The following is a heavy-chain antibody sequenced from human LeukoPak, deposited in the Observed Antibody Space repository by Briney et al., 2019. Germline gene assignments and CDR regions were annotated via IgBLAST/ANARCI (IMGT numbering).Heavy chain of an antibody. J-gene: IGHJ6*03. Sequence: PGGSLRLSCAASGFTFSSYEMHWVRQAPGKGLEWVSYISSSGSTIYYADSVKGRFTISRDNSKNTLYLQMNSLRAEDTAVYYCAKDKFAMIEYYYYYMDVWGKGTTVTISS. CDR3: AKDKFAMIEYYYYYMDV. V-gene: IGHV3-48*03. CDR2: ISSSGSTI. CDR1: GFTFSSYE. D-gene: IGHD3-22*01.